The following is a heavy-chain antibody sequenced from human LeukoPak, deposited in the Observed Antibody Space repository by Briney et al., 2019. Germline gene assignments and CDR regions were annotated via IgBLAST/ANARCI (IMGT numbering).Heavy chain of an antibody. CDR1: GFTFSSYG. D-gene: IGHD1-1*01. V-gene: IGHV3-33*06. CDR2: IWYDGGNK. CDR3: AKDLTTGTLSFDY. J-gene: IGHJ4*02. Sequence: GGSLRLSCAESGFTFSSYGMHWVRQAPGKGLEWVAVIWYDGGNKYYADSVKGRFTISRDNSKNTLYLQMNSLRAEDTAVYSCAKDLTTGTLSFDYWGQGTLVTVSS.